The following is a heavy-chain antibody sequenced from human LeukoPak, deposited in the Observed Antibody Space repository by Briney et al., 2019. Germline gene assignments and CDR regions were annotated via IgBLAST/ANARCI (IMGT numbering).Heavy chain of an antibody. CDR3: ASSVVVPAAFDY. V-gene: IGHV4-34*01. D-gene: IGHD2-2*01. Sequence: SETLSLTCAVYGGSFSGYYWSWIRQPPGKGLEWIGEINHSGSTNYNPSLKSRVTISVDTSKNQFSLKLSSVTAAGTAVYYCASSVVVPAAFDYWGQGTLVTVSS. CDR1: GGSFSGYY. CDR2: INHSGST. J-gene: IGHJ4*02.